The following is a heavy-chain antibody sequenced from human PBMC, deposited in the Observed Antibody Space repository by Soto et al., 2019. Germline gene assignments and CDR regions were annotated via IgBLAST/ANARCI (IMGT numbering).Heavy chain of an antibody. CDR3: AKNGQPPYYYYGMDV. CDR1: GYTFTRYG. V-gene: IGHV1-18*01. CDR2: ISGYNGDT. D-gene: IGHD2-8*01. Sequence: QGQLVQSGAEVKKPGASVKVSCKASGYTFTRYGISWVRQAPGQGLEWMGWISGYNGDTNYAQKFQGRVTMTVDTSKTKSFMELTSLTSDDRAVYYCAKNGQPPYYYYGMDVWGQGTTVTVSS. J-gene: IGHJ6*02.